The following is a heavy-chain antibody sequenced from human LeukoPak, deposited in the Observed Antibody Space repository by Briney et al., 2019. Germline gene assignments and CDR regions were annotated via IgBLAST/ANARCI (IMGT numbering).Heavy chain of an antibody. D-gene: IGHD4-17*01. V-gene: IGHV3-11*04. CDR1: GFTFSDYY. Sequence: PGGSLRLSCAASGFTFSDYYMSWIRQAPGKGLEWVSYISSSGSTIYYADSVKGRFTISRDNSKNTLYLQMNSLRAEDTAVYYCANAVYYGDYEERWYFDLWGRGTLVTVSS. J-gene: IGHJ2*01. CDR3: ANAVYYGDYEERWYFDL. CDR2: ISSSGSTI.